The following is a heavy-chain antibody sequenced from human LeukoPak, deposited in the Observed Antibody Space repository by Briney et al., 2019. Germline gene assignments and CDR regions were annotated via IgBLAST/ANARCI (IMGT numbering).Heavy chain of an antibody. CDR3: AKNGADTHPYYFDY. V-gene: IGHV3-48*03. CDR1: GFTFSSYE. J-gene: IGHJ4*02. Sequence: GGSLRLSCGASGFTFSSYEMNWVRQAPGKGLEWLSSISSSGSTIHYADSVKGRFTISRDNAKNSLYLQMNSLRAEDTAVYYCAKNGADTHPYYFDYWGQGTLVTVSS. D-gene: IGHD2-15*01. CDR2: ISSSGSTI.